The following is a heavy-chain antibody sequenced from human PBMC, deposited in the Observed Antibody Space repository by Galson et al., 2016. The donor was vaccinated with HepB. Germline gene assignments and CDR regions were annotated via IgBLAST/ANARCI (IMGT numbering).Heavy chain of an antibody. D-gene: IGHD2-2*01. V-gene: IGHV3-74*01. Sequence: SLRLSCAASGFSFSKYWIHWVRQAPGKGLEWVARMNPNARTIDYADSVKGRFTISIDNANNTPYLQMNSLRAEDTAVYYWAGDLEGPDDYWGQGTMVTVSS. CDR2: MNPNARTI. CDR3: AGDLEGPDDY. J-gene: IGHJ4*02. CDR1: GFSFSKYW.